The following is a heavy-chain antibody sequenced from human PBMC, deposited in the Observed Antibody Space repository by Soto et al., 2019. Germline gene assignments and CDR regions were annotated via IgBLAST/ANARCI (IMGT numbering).Heavy chain of an antibody. CDR1: GFTFSIYG. V-gene: IGHV3-30*03. CDR3: ARDRRLYYSDAFDI. Sequence: QVQLVESGGGVVQPGRSLRLSCAASGFTFSIYGMHWVRHAPGKGLEWVAMISFDGSEKYYTDSVKGRFHISRHSSKNTMYLQMDSLRVEDTAVYYCARDRRLYYSDAFDIWGQGTTVTVSS. CDR2: ISFDGSEK. J-gene: IGHJ3*02. D-gene: IGHD1-26*01.